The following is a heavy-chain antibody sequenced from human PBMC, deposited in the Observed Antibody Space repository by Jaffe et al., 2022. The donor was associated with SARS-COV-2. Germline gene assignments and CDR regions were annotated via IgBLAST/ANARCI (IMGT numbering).Heavy chain of an antibody. CDR1: GFTFSSYD. J-gene: IGHJ5*02. CDR2: IGTAGDT. V-gene: IGHV3-13*01. CDR3: ARGVAAAGWGGSYNWFDP. Sequence: EVQLVESGGGLVQPGGSLRLSCAASGFTFSSYDMHWVRQATGKGLEWVSAIGTAGDTYYPGSVKGRFTISRENAKNSLYLQMNSLRAGDTAVYYCARGVAAAGWGGSYNWFDPWGQGTLVTVSS. D-gene: IGHD6-13*01.